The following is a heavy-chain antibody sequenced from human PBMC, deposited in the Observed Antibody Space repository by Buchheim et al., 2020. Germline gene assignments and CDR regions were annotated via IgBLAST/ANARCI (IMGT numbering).Heavy chain of an antibody. CDR3: ARGVGATATYAFDI. J-gene: IGHJ3*02. CDR2: ILSSRRT. CDR1: GGSVSSATYY. V-gene: IGHV4-61*01. Sequence: QEQLHESGPGLVKPSETLSLTCAVSGGSVSSATYYWSWIRQPPGKGLEWIGYILSSRRTDYKPSLKSRLTMSVDTSKNQFSLKLTSVTAADTAVYYCARGVGATATYAFDIWGQGT. D-gene: IGHD1-26*01.